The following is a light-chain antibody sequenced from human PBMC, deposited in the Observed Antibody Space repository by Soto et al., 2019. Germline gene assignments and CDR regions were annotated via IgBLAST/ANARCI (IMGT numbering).Light chain of an antibody. Sequence: DIVLTQSPAPLSLSPGEIATLSCGASQSVSSSRLAWYQQKPALAPRLLIYDGFLRATGIPDRFSGSGSGTDFTLTISRLEPEDIAVYYCQQYGNSPITFGQGTRLEI. CDR1: QSVSSSR. CDR2: DGF. J-gene: IGKJ5*01. CDR3: QQYGNSPIT. V-gene: IGKV3D-20*01.